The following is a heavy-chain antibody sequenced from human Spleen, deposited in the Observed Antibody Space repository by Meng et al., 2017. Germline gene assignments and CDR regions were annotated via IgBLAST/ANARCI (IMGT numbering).Heavy chain of an antibody. CDR2: INTNTGNP. D-gene: IGHD6-13*01. CDR3: ARGASSRLEV. J-gene: IGHJ4*02. Sequence: QVHLLQSGAEVKKPGASVRVSCKASEYTFTSDAMNWLRQAPGQGLEWMGWINTNTGNPTYVQGFTGRFVFSLDTSVNTAYLQISSLKADDTAVYYCARGASSRLEVWGQGTLVTVSS. V-gene: IGHV7-4-1*02. CDR1: EYTFTSDA.